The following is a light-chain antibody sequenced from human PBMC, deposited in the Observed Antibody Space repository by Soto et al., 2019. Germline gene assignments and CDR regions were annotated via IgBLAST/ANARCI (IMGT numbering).Light chain of an antibody. J-gene: IGKJ2*01. CDR3: QQFGSSPMYT. CDR1: QSVSSSY. CDR2: GAS. V-gene: IGKV3-20*01. Sequence: EIVLTQSPGTLSLSPGERATLSCRASQSVSSSYLGWYQQKPGQAPRLHIFGASSRATGIPDRFSGSGSGTDFTLTISRLEPEDFAVYYCQQFGSSPMYTFGQGTKLEIK.